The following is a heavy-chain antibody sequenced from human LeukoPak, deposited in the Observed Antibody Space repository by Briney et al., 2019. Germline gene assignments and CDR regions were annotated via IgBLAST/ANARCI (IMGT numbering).Heavy chain of an antibody. Sequence: MSGGSLRLSCAVSGFTFSSYSMNWVRQAPGKGLEWVSSISSSSSYIYYADSVKGRFTISRDNAKNSLYLQMNSLRAEDTAVYYCARDCYSSTTSFDYWGQGTLVTVSS. CDR1: GFTFSSYS. D-gene: IGHD6-13*01. CDR2: ISSSSSYI. CDR3: ARDCYSSTTSFDY. J-gene: IGHJ4*02. V-gene: IGHV3-21*01.